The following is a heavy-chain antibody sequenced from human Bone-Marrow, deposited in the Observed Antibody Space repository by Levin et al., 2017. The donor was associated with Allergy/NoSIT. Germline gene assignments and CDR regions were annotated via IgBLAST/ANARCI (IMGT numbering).Heavy chain of an antibody. D-gene: IGHD3-22*01. CDR1: GYTFTDYY. CDR2: INPNSGGT. CDR3: ARDPDYYDRAFDT. Sequence: GASVKVSCKASGYTFTDYYMNWVRQAPGQGLEWMGWINPNSGGTNYAQKFQGRVTMTRDTSISTAYMELSGLRSDDTAVYYCARDPDYYDRAFDTWGQGTMVTVSS. V-gene: IGHV1-2*02. J-gene: IGHJ3*02.